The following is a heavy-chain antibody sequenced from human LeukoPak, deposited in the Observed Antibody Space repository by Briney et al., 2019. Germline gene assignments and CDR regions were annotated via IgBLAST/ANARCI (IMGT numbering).Heavy chain of an antibody. J-gene: IGHJ4*02. CDR1: GFTFSNYD. CDR2: TWYDGSNK. V-gene: IGHV3-33*06. D-gene: IGHD3-22*01. Sequence: GGSLRLSCAASGFTFSNYDMHWVRQAQGKGLEWVALTWYDGSNKNYADSVKGRFTISRDNSKNTLYLQMNSLRAEDTAVYYCAKVENYDSSYFDYWGQGTLVTVSS. CDR3: AKVENYDSSYFDY.